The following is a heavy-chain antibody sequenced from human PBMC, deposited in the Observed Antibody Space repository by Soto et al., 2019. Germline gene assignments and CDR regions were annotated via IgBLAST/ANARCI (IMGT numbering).Heavy chain of an antibody. Sequence: GSLRLSCEASGFTFSNAWMNWVRQAPGKGLEWVGLIKRKTEGGTTDYAAPVKGRFTISRDDSKNTLYLQMDSLKTEDTAVYYCMTVRFSSPYWGQGTLVTVSS. D-gene: IGHD2-2*01. J-gene: IGHJ4*02. CDR3: MTVRFSSPY. CDR1: GFTFSNAW. V-gene: IGHV3-15*07. CDR2: IKRKTEGGTT.